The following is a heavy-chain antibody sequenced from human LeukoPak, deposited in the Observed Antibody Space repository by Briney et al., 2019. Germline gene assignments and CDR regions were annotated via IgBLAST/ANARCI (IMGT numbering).Heavy chain of an antibody. CDR3: ARDSGSTDYGDYVTTFDY. J-gene: IGHJ4*02. CDR2: MNPNSGNT. Sequence: ASVKVSCKASGYTFTSYDINWVRQATGLGLEWMGWMNPNSGNTGYAQKFQGRVTMTRNTSISTAYMELSSLRSEDTAVYYCARDSGSTDYGDYVTTFDYWGQGTLVTVSS. CDR1: GYTFTSYD. D-gene: IGHD4-17*01. V-gene: IGHV1-8*01.